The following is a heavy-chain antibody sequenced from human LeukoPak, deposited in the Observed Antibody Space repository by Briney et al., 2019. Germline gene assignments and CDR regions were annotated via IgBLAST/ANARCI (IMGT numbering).Heavy chain of an antibody. CDR3: ARGYYDSSGYCPIAY. D-gene: IGHD3-22*01. J-gene: IGHJ4*02. V-gene: IGHV3-11*01. CDR2: ISSSGSTI. CDR1: GFTFSDYY. Sequence: GGSLRLPCAASGFTFSDYYMSWIRQAPGKGLEWVSYISSSGSTIYYADSVKGRFTISRDNAKNSLYLQMNSLRAEDTAVYYCARGYYDSSGYCPIAYWGQGTLVTVSS.